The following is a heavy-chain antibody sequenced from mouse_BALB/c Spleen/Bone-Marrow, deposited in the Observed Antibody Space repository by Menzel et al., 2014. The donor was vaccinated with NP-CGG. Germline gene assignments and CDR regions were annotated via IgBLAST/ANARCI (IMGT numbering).Heavy chain of an antibody. D-gene: IGHD2-1*01. Sequence: EVKVEESGGGLVQPGGSLKLSCAASGFTFSSYGMSWVRQTPDKRLELVASINSNGGSTYYPDSVKGRFTISRDNAKNTLSLQMSSLKSGETAMYYCARGNYGNYVDYFDYWGQGTTLTVSS. CDR2: INSNGGST. CDR3: ARGNYGNYVDYFDY. V-gene: IGHV5-6-3*01. CDR1: GFTFSSYG. J-gene: IGHJ2*01.